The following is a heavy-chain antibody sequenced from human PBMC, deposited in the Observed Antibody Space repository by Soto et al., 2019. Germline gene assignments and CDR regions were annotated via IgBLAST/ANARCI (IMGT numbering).Heavy chain of an antibody. CDR1: GFTFSSYA. CDR3: AKGITMVRGVMFPPDYYYGMDV. CDR2: ISGSGGST. D-gene: IGHD3-10*01. V-gene: IGHV3-23*01. J-gene: IGHJ6*02. Sequence: PGGSLRLSCAASGFTFSSYAMSWVRQAPGKGLEWVSAISGSGGSTYYADSVKGRFTISRDNSKNTLYLQMNSLRAEDTAVYYCAKGITMVRGVMFPPDYYYGMDVWGQGTTVTVSS.